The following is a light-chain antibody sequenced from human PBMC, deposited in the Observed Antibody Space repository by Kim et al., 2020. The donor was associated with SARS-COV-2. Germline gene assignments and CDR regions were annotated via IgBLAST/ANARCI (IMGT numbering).Light chain of an antibody. Sequence: PGERATLSCRASQSVSSNLAWYQQKPGQAPRLLIYGASTRATGIPARFSGSGSGTEFTLTISSMQSEDFAVYYCQQYNNWPPLTFGGGTKVDIK. J-gene: IGKJ4*01. CDR2: GAS. CDR1: QSVSSN. CDR3: QQYNNWPPLT. V-gene: IGKV3-15*01.